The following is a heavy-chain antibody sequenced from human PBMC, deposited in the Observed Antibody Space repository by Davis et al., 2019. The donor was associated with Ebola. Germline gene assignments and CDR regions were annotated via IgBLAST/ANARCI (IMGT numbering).Heavy chain of an antibody. CDR2: IYPGDSDT. CDR1: GYSFTSYW. CDR3: AALGVPAAIGTDV. Sequence: PGGSLRLSCKGSGYSFTSYWIGWVRQMPGKGLEWMGIIYPGDSDTRYSPSFQGQVTISADKSISTAYLQWSSLKASDTAMYYCAALGVPAAIGTDVWGKGTTVTVSS. V-gene: IGHV5-51*01. J-gene: IGHJ6*04. D-gene: IGHD2-2*01.